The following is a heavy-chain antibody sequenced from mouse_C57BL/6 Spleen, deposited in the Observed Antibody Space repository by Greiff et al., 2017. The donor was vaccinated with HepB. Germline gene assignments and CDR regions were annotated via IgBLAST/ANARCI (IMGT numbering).Heavy chain of an antibody. D-gene: IGHD2-5*01. CDR3: TTWGSNYVDWYFDV. Sequence: VQLKESGAELVRPGASVKLSCTASGFNIKDYYMHWVKQRPEQGLEWIGRIDPEDGDTEYAPKFQGKATMTADTSANTACLQLSSLTSEDTAVYYCTTWGSNYVDWYFDVWGTGTTVSVSS. J-gene: IGHJ1*03. CDR2: IDPEDGDT. V-gene: IGHV14-1*01. CDR1: GFNIKDYY.